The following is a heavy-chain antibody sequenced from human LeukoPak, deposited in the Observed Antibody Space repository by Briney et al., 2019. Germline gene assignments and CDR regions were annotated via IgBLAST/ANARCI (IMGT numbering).Heavy chain of an antibody. CDR3: ARSIVLVSLYDY. V-gene: IGHV4-31*03. Sequence: SETLSLTCTVSGGSISSGGYYWSWIRQHPGKGLEWIGYIYYSGSTYYNPSLKSRVTISVDTSKNQFSLKLSSVTAADTAVYYCARSIVLVSLYDYWGQGTLVTVSS. CDR1: GGSISSGGYY. D-gene: IGHD2-8*02. CDR2: IYYSGST. J-gene: IGHJ4*02.